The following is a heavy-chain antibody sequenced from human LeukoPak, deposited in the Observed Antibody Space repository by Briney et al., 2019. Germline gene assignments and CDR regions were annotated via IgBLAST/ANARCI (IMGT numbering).Heavy chain of an antibody. V-gene: IGHV3-66*04. J-gene: IGHJ4*02. CDR2: FLAGGLL. D-gene: IGHD2-21*01. CDR1: GFNVTTNN. CDR3: GRRFCNSCPLDF. Sequence: GGSLRLSCVGSGFNVTTNNMYWVRQAPGKGLECVSTFLAGGLLDHADSVRDRFTISRDTSKNTLYLQTNSLSAEDTAVYYCGRRFCNSCPLDFWGQGTLVTVSS.